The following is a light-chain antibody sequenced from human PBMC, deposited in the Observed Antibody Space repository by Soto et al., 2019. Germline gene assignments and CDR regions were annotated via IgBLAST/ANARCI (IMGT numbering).Light chain of an antibody. CDR2: EVT. V-gene: IGLV2-8*01. Sequence: ALTQPPSASGSLGQSVTISCTGTSSDVGGYNYVSWHQQHPGKAPKVMIYEVTKRPPGVPDRFSGSKSGNTASLTVSGLQAEEEADYYCSSFAGGGNPVLLGGGTKLTVL. J-gene: IGLJ2*01. CDR3: SSFAGGGNPVL. CDR1: SSDVGGYNY.